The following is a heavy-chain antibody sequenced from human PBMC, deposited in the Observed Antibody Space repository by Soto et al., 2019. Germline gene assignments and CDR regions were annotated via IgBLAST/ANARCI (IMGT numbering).Heavy chain of an antibody. CDR3: ARAPFTSFDWLFSYNDAVDI. V-gene: IGHV1-18*04. CDR1: GYTFTSYG. J-gene: IGHJ3*02. Sequence: ASVKVSFKASGYTFTSYGISWVRQAPGQGLAWMGWISAYNGNTNYAQKLQGRVTMTTDTSTSTAYMELRRLRSDDTAVYYCARAPFTSFDWLFSYNDAVDIWGQGTMVTVAS. D-gene: IGHD3-9*01. CDR2: ISAYNGNT.